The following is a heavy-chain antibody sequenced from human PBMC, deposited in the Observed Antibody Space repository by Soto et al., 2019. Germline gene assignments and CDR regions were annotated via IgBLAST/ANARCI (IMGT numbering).Heavy chain of an antibody. CDR2: ISSSSSTI. CDR3: ARDREYQPLPDY. V-gene: IGHV3-48*01. Sequence: EVQLVEFGGGLAQPGGSLRLSCAASGFTFNTYTMNWVRQAPGKGLEWVSYISSSSSTIYYADSVKGRFTISGDNAENSQYLQMNRLRAEDTAVYYCARDREYQPLPDYWGQGTLVTVSS. J-gene: IGHJ4*02. D-gene: IGHD2-2*01. CDR1: GFTFNTYT.